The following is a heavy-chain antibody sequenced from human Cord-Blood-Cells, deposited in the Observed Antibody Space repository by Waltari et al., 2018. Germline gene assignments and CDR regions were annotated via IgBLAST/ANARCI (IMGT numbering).Heavy chain of an antibody. V-gene: IGHV1-24*01. D-gene: IGHD3-22*01. CDR2: FDPEDQET. Sequence: VQLLQSGAGGKKPRASVMASCRVSVYRLAELYIHWGRQAPGKGLERMGGFDPEDQETTYAQKFQGRVTMTEDTSTDPAYMGLSGLGSEDTVMYYCATDPEYDSSGYYYDYCGQGTLVTVAS. J-gene: IGHJ4*02. CDR1: VYRLAELY. CDR3: ATDPEYDSSGYYYDY.